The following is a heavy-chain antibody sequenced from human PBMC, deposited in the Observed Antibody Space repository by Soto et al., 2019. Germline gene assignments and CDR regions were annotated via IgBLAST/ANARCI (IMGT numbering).Heavy chain of an antibody. CDR2: LDNTGST. D-gene: IGHD2-21*02. CDR1: RDFISSDY. V-gene: IGHV4-59*01. CDR3: ARDLWGYCGVDCYPLDV. J-gene: IGHJ6*02. Sequence: YVTQALNCTFARDFISSDYCSRTPKSPGKGLEWIGYLDNTGSTIYNPSLKSRVTISVDTSKNQFSLKMNSVTAADTAVYYCARDLWGYCGVDCYPLDVWGQGTTVT.